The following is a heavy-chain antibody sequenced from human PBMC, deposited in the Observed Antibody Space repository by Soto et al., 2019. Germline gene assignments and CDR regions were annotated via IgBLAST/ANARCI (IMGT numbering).Heavy chain of an antibody. CDR2: INHSGST. Sequence: SETLSLTCAVYGGSFSGYDWSWIRQPPGRGLECIWEINHSGSTNYNPSLKSRVTISVDTSKNQFYLKLSSVTAADTAVYYCARGSAVLVFGVVIRMRGIEVGVQGSTVT. CDR1: GGSFSGYD. CDR3: ARGSAVLVFGVVIRMRGIEV. J-gene: IGHJ6*02. D-gene: IGHD3-3*01. V-gene: IGHV4-34*01.